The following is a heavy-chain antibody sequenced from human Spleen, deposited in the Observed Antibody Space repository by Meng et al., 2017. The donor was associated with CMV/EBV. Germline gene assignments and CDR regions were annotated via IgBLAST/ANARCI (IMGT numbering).Heavy chain of an antibody. Sequence: ASVKVSCKASGYTFTSYGISWVRQAPGQGLEWKGWISAYNGNTNYAQKLQGRVTMTTDTSTSTAYMELRSLRSDDTAVYYCAREEEYCSSTSCYWYFDYWGQGTLVTVSS. CDR2: ISAYNGNT. CDR3: AREEEYCSSTSCYWYFDY. D-gene: IGHD2-2*01. J-gene: IGHJ4*02. CDR1: GYTFTSYG. V-gene: IGHV1-18*01.